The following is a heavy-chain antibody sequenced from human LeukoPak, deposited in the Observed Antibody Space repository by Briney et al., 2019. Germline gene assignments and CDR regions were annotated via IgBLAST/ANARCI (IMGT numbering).Heavy chain of an antibody. CDR1: GYTFTSYG. CDR2: ISAYNGNT. D-gene: IGHD4-17*01. CDR3: ARDGPFNYGDYEAWDAFDI. V-gene: IGHV1-18*01. J-gene: IGHJ3*02. Sequence: ASGTVSCKASGYTFTSYGISWVRQAPGQGLEWMGWISAYNGNTNYAQKLQGRVTMTTDTSTSTAYMELRSLRSDDTAVYYCARDGPFNYGDYEAWDAFDIWGQGTMVTVSS.